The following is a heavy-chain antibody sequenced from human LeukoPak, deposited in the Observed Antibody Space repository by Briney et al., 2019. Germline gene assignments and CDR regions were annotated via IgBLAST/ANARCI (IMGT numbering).Heavy chain of an antibody. J-gene: IGHJ4*02. CDR2: ISSSSSYI. V-gene: IGHV3-21*01. Sequence: GGSLRLSCAASGFTFSSYSMNWVRQAPGKGLEWVSSISSSSSYIYYADSVRGRFTISRDNAKNSLYLQMNSLRAEDTAVYYCARGPGGSSFNRFDYWGQGTLVTVSS. CDR3: ARGPGGSSFNRFDY. D-gene: IGHD1-26*01. CDR1: GFTFSSYS.